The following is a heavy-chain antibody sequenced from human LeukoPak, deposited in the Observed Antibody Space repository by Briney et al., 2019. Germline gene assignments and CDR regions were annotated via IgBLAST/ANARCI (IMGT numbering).Heavy chain of an antibody. CDR3: AKDLGYSYGLNYFDY. D-gene: IGHD5-18*01. Sequence: PGKSLRLSCAASGFTFRSYGMHWVRQAPGKGLEWVAVISFDGNDIYYADSVKGRFTISRDNSKNSLYLQMNSLRTEDTALYYCAKDLGYSYGLNYFDYWGQGTLVTVSS. V-gene: IGHV3-30*18. CDR1: GFTFRSYG. CDR2: ISFDGNDI. J-gene: IGHJ4*02.